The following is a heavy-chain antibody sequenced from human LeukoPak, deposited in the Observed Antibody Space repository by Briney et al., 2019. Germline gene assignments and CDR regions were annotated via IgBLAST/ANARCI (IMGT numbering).Heavy chain of an antibody. CDR3: ARDRTRGWNRGGWFDP. CDR2: IYTSGST. V-gene: IGHV4-61*02. D-gene: IGHD1/OR15-1a*01. J-gene: IGHJ5*02. Sequence: PSQTLSLTCTVSGGSISSGSYYWSWIRQPAGKGLEWIGRIYTSGSTNYNPSLKSRVTISVDTSKNQFSLKLSSVTAADTAVYYCARDRTRGWNRGGWFDPWGQGTLVTVSS. CDR1: GGSISSGSYY.